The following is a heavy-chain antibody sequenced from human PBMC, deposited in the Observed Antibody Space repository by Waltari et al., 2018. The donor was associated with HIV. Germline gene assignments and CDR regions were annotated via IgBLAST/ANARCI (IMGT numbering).Heavy chain of an antibody. Sequence: QVQLQESGPGLVKPSQTLSLSCTVSGGSIRSAAYYWNWIRQHPGKGLEWIGYIYYSGSTYYNPSLKSRGTISLDTSKNQFSLKLTSVTAADTAVYYCARDDGYSSSSDAIDVWGQGTTVTVSS. V-gene: IGHV4-31*03. CDR3: ARDDGYSSSSDAIDV. CDR2: IYYSGST. D-gene: IGHD6-6*01. CDR1: GGSIRSAAYY. J-gene: IGHJ6*02.